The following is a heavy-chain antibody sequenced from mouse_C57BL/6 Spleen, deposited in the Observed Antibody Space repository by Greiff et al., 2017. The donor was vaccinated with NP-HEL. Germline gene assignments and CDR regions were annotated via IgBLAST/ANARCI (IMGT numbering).Heavy chain of an antibody. CDR1: GYTFTSYG. CDR2: IYPRSGNT. D-gene: IGHD2-3*01. J-gene: IGHJ2*01. Sequence: VHLVESGAELARPGASVKLSCKASGYTFTSYGISWVKQRTGQGLEWIGEIYPRSGNTYYNEKFKGKATLTADKSSSTAYMELRSLTSEDSAVYFCARVDGSTRDYWGQGTTLTVSS. V-gene: IGHV1-81*01. CDR3: ARVDGSTRDY.